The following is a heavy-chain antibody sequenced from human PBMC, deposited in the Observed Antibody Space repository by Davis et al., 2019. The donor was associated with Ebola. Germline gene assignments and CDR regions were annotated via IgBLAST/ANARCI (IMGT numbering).Heavy chain of an antibody. Sequence: WESLKISCKGSGYSFTSYWIGLVRHMPGKGLECMWIIYPGDSDTRYSPSFQGQVTISADKSISTAYLQWSSLKASDTAMYYCARAAGTNWFDPWGQGTLVTVSS. CDR2: IYPGDSDT. J-gene: IGHJ5*02. CDR1: GYSFTSYW. D-gene: IGHD6-13*01. CDR3: ARAAGTNWFDP. V-gene: IGHV5-51*01.